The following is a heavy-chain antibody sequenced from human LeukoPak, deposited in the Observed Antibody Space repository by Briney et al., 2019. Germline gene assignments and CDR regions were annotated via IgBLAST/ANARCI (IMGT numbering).Heavy chain of an antibody. D-gene: IGHD3-22*01. V-gene: IGHV1-3*01. J-gene: IGHJ4*02. CDR3: AREGEDSSGYCFDY. CDR2: INAGNGNT. Sequence: GASVKVSCKASGYTFTSYAMHWVRQASGQRLEWMGWINAGNGNTKYSQKFQGRVTITRDTSASTAYMELSSLRSEDTAVYYCAREGEDSSGYCFDYWGQGTLVTVSS. CDR1: GYTFTSYA.